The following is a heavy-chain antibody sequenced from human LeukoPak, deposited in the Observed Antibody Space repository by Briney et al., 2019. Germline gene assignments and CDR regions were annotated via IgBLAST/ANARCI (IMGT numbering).Heavy chain of an antibody. CDR3: ARDARVGDPFDY. D-gene: IGHD4-17*01. Sequence: GGSLRLSCAASGFTFSNYWMHWVRQAPGKGLVWVSRIRIDGDTSYADSVRGRFTISRDNSRNTLYLQMNSLRVEDTGVYYCARDARVGDPFDYRGQGTLVTVSS. CDR2: IRIDGDT. J-gene: IGHJ4*02. V-gene: IGHV3-74*01. CDR1: GFTFSNYW.